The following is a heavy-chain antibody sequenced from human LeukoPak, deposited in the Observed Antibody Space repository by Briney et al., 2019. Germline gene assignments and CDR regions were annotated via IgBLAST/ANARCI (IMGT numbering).Heavy chain of an antibody. CDR3: ARAGYSSGWYLGDYNWFEP. Sequence: GGSLRLSCAVSGYTFSSYSMNWVRQAPGKGQEWVSSISSISSYIYYAHSVKGRLTISRDNVKSSLYLQMNSLRAEDTAVYYCARAGYSSGWYLGDYNWFEPWGQGTLVTVSS. CDR1: GYTFSSYS. D-gene: IGHD6-19*01. V-gene: IGHV3-21*01. CDR2: ISSISSYI. J-gene: IGHJ5*02.